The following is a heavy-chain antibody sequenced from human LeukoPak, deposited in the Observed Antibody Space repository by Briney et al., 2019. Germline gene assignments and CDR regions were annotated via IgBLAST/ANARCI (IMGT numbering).Heavy chain of an antibody. V-gene: IGHV3-48*04. CDR1: GFTFSNAW. D-gene: IGHD3-10*01. CDR3: ARDSYYYGSGPFLFDY. CDR2: ISSSGSTI. J-gene: IGHJ4*02. Sequence: PGGSLRLSCAASGFTFSNAWMNWVRQAPGKGLEWVSYISSSGSTIYYADSVKGRFTISRDNAKNSLYLQMNSLRAEDTAVYYCARDSYYYGSGPFLFDYWGQGTLVTVSS.